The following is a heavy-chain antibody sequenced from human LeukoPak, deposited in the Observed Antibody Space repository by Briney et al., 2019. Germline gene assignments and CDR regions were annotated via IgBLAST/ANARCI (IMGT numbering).Heavy chain of an antibody. CDR3: ARGGITIFGVVIPYYYYYGMDV. CDR2: MNPNSGNT. D-gene: IGHD3-3*01. V-gene: IGHV1-8*03. CDR1: GYTFTSYD. Sequence: ASVKVSCKASGYTFTSYDINWVRQATGQGLEWMGWMNPNSGNTGYAQKFQGRVTITRNTSISTAYMELSSLRSEDTAVYYCARGGITIFGVVIPYYYYYGMDVWGQGTTVTVSS. J-gene: IGHJ6*02.